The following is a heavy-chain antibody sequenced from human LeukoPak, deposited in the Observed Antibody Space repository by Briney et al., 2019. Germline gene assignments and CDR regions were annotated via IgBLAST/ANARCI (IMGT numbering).Heavy chain of an antibody. CDR3: ARDVWGSGSFDY. CDR2: IYYSGST. V-gene: IGHV4-30-4*01. CDR1: GGSFSDYY. D-gene: IGHD3-10*01. J-gene: IGHJ4*02. Sequence: SETLSLTCAVYGGSFSDYYWSWIRQPPGKGLEWIGYIYYSGSTYYNPSLKSRVTISVDTSKNQFSLKLSSVTAADTAVYYCARDVWGSGSFDYWGQGTLVTVSS.